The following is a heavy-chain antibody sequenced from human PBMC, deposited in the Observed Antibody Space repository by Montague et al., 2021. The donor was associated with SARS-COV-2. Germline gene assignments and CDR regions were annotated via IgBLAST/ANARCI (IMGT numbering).Heavy chain of an antibody. J-gene: IGHJ4*02. CDR3: AKGLFGTSFPYFDS. Sequence: SRRLSLSASGLTFRSAAMTWVRQAPGQGLDWVSTISETGGSTYYSDSVKGRFSISRDNSNNTLYLDMNSLRADDTAVYYCAKGLFGTSFPYFDSWGQGTLVSVSS. V-gene: IGHV3-23*01. CDR1: GLTFRSAA. CDR2: ISETGGST. D-gene: IGHD3-16*01.